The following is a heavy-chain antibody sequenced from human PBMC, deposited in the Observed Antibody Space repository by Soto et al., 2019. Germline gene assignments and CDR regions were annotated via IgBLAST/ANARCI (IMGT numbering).Heavy chain of an antibody. CDR3: ARCSLVVIPVPGCDP. Sequence: QVQLQESGPGLVKPSQTLSLTCTVSGGSISSGGYNWSWIRQHPGRGLEVIGYIYYNGNTYYNPSLKSRVTVSVDTSKNQFSLNVRSVTAADTAVYYCARCSLVVIPVPGCDPWGQGTLVTVSS. V-gene: IGHV4-31*03. CDR2: IYYNGNT. CDR1: GGSISSGGYN. D-gene: IGHD2-15*01. J-gene: IGHJ5*02.